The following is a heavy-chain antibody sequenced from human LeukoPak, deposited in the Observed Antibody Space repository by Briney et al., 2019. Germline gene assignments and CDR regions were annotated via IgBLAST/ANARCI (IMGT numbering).Heavy chain of an antibody. J-gene: IGHJ6*03. Sequence: SVKVSCKASGGTFSSYTISWVRQAPGQGLEWMGRIIPILGKANYAQKFQGRVTITADKSTSTAYMELSSLRSEDTAVYYCARDSMTTAGYYYYYYMDVWGKGTTVTVSS. CDR2: IIPILGKA. CDR3: ARDSMTTAGYYYYYYMDV. V-gene: IGHV1-69*08. D-gene: IGHD4-11*01. CDR1: GGTFSSYT.